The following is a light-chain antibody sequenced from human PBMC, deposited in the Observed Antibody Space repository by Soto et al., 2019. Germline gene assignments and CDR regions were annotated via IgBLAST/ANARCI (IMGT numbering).Light chain of an antibody. CDR3: QQYNNWPGT. CDR2: GAS. J-gene: IGKJ4*01. V-gene: IGKV3-15*01. Sequence: DILMAQSPATLPVSPGERATLSCRTSQSVNSHLAWYQHKPGQAPRLLIYGASSRATGIPTRFSGSGSGTEFTLTIDSLQSEDFAIYFCQQYNNWPGTFGGGTKVDIK. CDR1: QSVNSH.